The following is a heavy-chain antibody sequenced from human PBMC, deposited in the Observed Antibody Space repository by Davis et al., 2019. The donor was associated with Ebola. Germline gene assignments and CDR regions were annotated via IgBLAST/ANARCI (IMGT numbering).Heavy chain of an antibody. Sequence: AASVKVSCKASGGTFSSYAISWVRQAPGQGLEWMGGIIPIFGTANYAQKFQGRVTITADESTSTAYMELRSLRSDDTAVYYCATDLGDSSGPSGWGQGTLVTVSS. CDR2: IIPIFGTA. D-gene: IGHD3-22*01. CDR3: ATDLGDSSGPSG. J-gene: IGHJ4*02. CDR1: GGTFSSYA. V-gene: IGHV1-69*13.